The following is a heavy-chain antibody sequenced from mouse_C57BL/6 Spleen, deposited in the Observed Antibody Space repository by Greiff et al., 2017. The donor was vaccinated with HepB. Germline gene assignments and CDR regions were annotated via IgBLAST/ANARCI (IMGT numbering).Heavy chain of an antibody. D-gene: IGHD1-1*01. J-gene: IGHJ4*01. CDR2: INPSNGGT. Sequence: QVQLQQPGTELVKPGASVKLSCKASGYTFTSYWMHWVKQRPGQGLEWIGNINPSNGGTNYNEKFKSKATLTVDKSSSTAYMQLSSLTSEDSAVYYCARRGYYYGSSSYAMDYWGQGTSVTVSS. CDR3: ARRGYYYGSSSYAMDY. CDR1: GYTFTSYW. V-gene: IGHV1-53*01.